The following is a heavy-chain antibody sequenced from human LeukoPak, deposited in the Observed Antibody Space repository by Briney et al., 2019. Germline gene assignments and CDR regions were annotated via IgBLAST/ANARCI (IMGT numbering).Heavy chain of an antibody. J-gene: IGHJ3*02. CDR2: INTDGSST. V-gene: IGHV3-74*01. D-gene: IGHD4-11*01. Sequence: GGSLRLSCAASGFTFSSYWMHWVRQAPGKGLVWVSRINTDGSSTSYADSVKGRFTISRDNAKNTLYLQMNSLRAEDTAVYYCARGGLQSAFDIWGQGTMVTVSS. CDR3: ARGGLQSAFDI. CDR1: GFTFSSYW.